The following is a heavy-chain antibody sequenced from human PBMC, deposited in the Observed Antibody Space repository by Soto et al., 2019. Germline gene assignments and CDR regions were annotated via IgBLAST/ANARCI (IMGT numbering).Heavy chain of an antibody. CDR1: GFTFSDHV. CDR2: ISETSVNT. J-gene: IGHJ4*02. Sequence: PGGSLRLSWAASGFTFSDHVINWVRQAPGKGLEWVSTISETSVNTHYADSVKGRFTISRDNSKNTLDLQMNSLRAEYTAVYYCVYWVSAHFDYWGQGTLVSV. D-gene: IGHD6-13*01. CDR3: VYWVSAHFDY. V-gene: IGHV3-23*01.